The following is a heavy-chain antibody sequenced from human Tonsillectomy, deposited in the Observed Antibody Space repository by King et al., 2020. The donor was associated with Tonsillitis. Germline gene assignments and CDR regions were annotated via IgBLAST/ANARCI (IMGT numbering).Heavy chain of an antibody. CDR1: GFTFSNYA. D-gene: IGHD6-13*01. J-gene: IGHJ3*02. V-gene: IGHV3-30*04. CDR2: ISDDGTNK. Sequence: VQLVESGGGVLQPGGSLRLSCAASGFTFSNYAMHWVRQAPGKGLEWVAVISDDGTNKFYGDSVKGRFTISRDDSKNTLYLQMDNLRPEDTAVYHCARDLFPAAVYVSAIWGQGTMVIVSS. CDR3: ARDLFPAAVYVSAI.